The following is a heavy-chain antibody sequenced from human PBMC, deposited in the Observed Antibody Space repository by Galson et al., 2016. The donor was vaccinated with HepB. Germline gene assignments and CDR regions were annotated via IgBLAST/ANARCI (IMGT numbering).Heavy chain of an antibody. J-gene: IGHJ3*02. V-gene: IGHV4-39*01. Sequence: SETLSLTCIVSGGSIINGDFHWGWIRQPPGKGLEWIGSMHYTGSTYYNPSLKSRVTMSVDTSNNHFSLQLSSVTAADTAIYYCARQIGRWLRAFDIWGQGTMVTVSS. CDR2: MHYTGST. CDR1: GGSIINGDFH. D-gene: IGHD5-12*01. CDR3: ARQIGRWLRAFDI.